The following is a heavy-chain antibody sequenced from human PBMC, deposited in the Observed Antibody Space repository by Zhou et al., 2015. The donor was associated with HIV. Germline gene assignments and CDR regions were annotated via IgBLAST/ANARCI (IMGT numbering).Heavy chain of an antibody. J-gene: IGHJ4*02. CDR1: GYLFTTYG. D-gene: IGHD5-24*01. CDR2: ISTSNGNT. CDR3: ARGEDGYNSY. V-gene: IGHV1-18*01. Sequence: AQLVQSGAEVKQPGASVKVSCKTSGYLFTTYGVTWVRQAPGHGLEWMGWISTSNGNTNFAQKFQGRVTMTADTSTNTAYMELRSLRSEDTAVYYCARGEDGYNSYWGQGTLVTVSA.